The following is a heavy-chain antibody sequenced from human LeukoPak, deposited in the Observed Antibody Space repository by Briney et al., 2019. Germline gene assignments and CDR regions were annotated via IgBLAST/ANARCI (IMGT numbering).Heavy chain of an antibody. Sequence: PSETLSLTCTVSGGSISSYYWSWIRQPPGKGLEWIGYIYYSGSTNYNPSLKSRVTISVDTSKNQFSLKLSSVTAADTAVYYCARGVLWFGELPRGDAFDIWGQGTMVTVSS. CDR3: ARGVLWFGELPRGDAFDI. CDR2: IYYSGST. CDR1: GGSISSYY. V-gene: IGHV4-59*01. D-gene: IGHD3-10*01. J-gene: IGHJ3*02.